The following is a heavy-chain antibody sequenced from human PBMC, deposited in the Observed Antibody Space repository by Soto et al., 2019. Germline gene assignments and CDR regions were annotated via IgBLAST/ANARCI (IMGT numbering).Heavy chain of an antibody. CDR3: ARARQWGVTAIFDY. J-gene: IGHJ4*02. CDR2: INHSGST. V-gene: IGHV4-34*01. D-gene: IGHD2-21*02. CDR1: GGSFSGYY. Sequence: SETLSLTCAVYGGSFSGYYWSWIRQPTGKGLEWIGEINHSGSTNYNPSLKSRVTISVDTSKNQFSLKLSSVTAADTAVYYCARARQWGVTAIFDYWGQGTLVTVSS.